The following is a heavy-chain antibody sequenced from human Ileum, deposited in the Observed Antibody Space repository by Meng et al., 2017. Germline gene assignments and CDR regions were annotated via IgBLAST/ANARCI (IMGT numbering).Heavy chain of an antibody. J-gene: IGHJ4*02. Sequence: QVQLNQWGAGLLKPSETLSLACDVFGGSFDDYDWSWVRQSPGKGLEWIGQIHHSGRTNYKSSLERRVTISVDTSKSQFSLKLTSVTAADTAMYYCVRGPARETHDFDYWGQGALVTVSS. CDR3: VRGPARETHDFDY. CDR1: GGSFDDYD. V-gene: IGHV4-34*01. D-gene: IGHD1-26*01. CDR2: IHHSGRT.